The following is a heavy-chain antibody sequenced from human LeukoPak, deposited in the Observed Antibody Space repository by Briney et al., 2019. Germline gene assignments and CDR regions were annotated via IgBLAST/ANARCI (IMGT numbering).Heavy chain of an antibody. J-gene: IGHJ4*02. CDR1: GFTFSSYG. D-gene: IGHD3-22*01. V-gene: IGHV3-30*18. CDR2: ISYDGSNK. Sequence: EGSLRLSCAASGFTFSSYGMHWVRQAPGKGLEWVAVISYDGSNKYYADSVKGRFTISRDNSKNTLYLQMNSLRAEDTAVYYCAKTVSSGYPYFDYWGQGTLVTVSS. CDR3: AKTVSSGYPYFDY.